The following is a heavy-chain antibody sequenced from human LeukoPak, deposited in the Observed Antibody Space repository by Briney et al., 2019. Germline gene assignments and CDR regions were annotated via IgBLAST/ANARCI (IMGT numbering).Heavy chain of an antibody. CDR3: ARDSGYDLNCFDP. CDR1: GGSISSYY. Sequence: ASETLSLTCTVSGGSISSYYWIWIRQPAGKGLEWIGRIYTSGNTNYNPSLESRVTMSLDTSRNQFSLKLRSVTAADTAVYYCARDSGYDLNCFDPWGQGTLVTVSS. J-gene: IGHJ5*02. V-gene: IGHV4-4*07. CDR2: IYTSGNT. D-gene: IGHD5-12*01.